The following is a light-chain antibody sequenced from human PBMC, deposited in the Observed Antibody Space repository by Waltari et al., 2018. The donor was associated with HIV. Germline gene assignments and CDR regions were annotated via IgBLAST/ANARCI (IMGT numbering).Light chain of an antibody. J-gene: IGLJ3*02. Sequence: QSALTQPASVSGSPGQSITVSCTGTSSDIETYDLVSWYQQEPGKAPKLIIHDVTARPSGFSSRVSGSKSGNTAFLTISGLQVEDESLYFCCSFSPNGASWVFGGGTKVTVL. V-gene: IGLV2-23*02. CDR2: DVT. CDR3: CSFSPNGASWV. CDR1: SSDIETYDL.